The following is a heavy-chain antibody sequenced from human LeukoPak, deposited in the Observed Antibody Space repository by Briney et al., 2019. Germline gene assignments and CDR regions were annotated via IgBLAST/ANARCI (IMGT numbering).Heavy chain of an antibody. Sequence: GESLKISCKGSGDSFTSYWIGWVRQMPGKGLEWMGIIYPGDSDTRYSPSFQGQVTISADKSISTAYLQWSSLKASDTAMYYCARQAYDSSGYYYFDYWGQGTLVTVSS. CDR2: IYPGDSDT. V-gene: IGHV5-51*01. CDR3: ARQAYDSSGYYYFDY. D-gene: IGHD3-22*01. J-gene: IGHJ4*02. CDR1: GDSFTSYW.